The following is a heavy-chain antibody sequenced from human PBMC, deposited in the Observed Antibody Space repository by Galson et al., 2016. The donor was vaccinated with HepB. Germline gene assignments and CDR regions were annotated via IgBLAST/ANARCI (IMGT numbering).Heavy chain of an antibody. CDR2: ISRDGGRT. Sequence: SLRLSCAASAFGFSSYAMAWVRQAPGKGLEWVAGISRDGGRTYYADSVQGRFTIFRDNTKTTLYLQLKSLRAEDTANYYCVKHPVTTFHILTEYDGDVWGQGTTVYVSS. V-gene: IGHV3-23*01. CDR1: AFGFSSYA. J-gene: IGHJ6*02. D-gene: IGHD3-9*01. CDR3: VKHPVTTFHILTEYDGDV.